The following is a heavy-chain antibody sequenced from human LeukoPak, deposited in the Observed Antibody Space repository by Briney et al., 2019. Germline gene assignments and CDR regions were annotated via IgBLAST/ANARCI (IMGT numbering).Heavy chain of an antibody. D-gene: IGHD1-26*01. Sequence: GGSLRLSCAASGFTFSSYEMNWIRQAPGKGLEWISYISNSGSTIYYADSVKGRFTISRDNAKNSLYLQLNSLRAEDTAVYYCARSLVVGATYPYHWGQGTLVTVSS. CDR3: ARSLVVGATYPYH. CDR2: ISNSGSTI. J-gene: IGHJ5*02. V-gene: IGHV3-48*03. CDR1: GFTFSSYE.